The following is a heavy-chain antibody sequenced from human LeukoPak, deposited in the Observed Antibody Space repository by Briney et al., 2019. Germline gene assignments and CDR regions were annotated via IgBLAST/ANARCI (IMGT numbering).Heavy chain of an antibody. CDR1: GFTFNNYA. J-gene: IGHJ4*02. D-gene: IGHD3-3*01. V-gene: IGHV3-15*01. Sequence: PGGSLRLSCAASGFTFNNYAMTWVRQAPGKGLEWVGRIKSKTDGGTTDYAAPVKGRFTISRDDSKNTLYLQMNSLKTEDTAVYYCTTHPVTIFGVVINTDYWGQGTLVTVSS. CDR2: IKSKTDGGTT. CDR3: TTHPVTIFGVVINTDY.